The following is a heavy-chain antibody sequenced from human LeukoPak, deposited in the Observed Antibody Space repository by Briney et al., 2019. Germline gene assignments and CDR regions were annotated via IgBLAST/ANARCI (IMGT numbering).Heavy chain of an antibody. D-gene: IGHD3-16*02. V-gene: IGHV3-13*01. J-gene: IGHJ5*02. CDR1: GFTFSSYD. CDR2: IGTAGDT. CDR3: ARSPRGGGVIVPWFDP. Sequence: PGGSLRLSCAASGFTFSSYDMHWVRQATGKGLEWVSAIGTAGDTYYPGSVKGRFTISRENAKNSLYLQMNSLRAEDTAVYYCARSPRGGGVIVPWFDPWGQGTLVTVSS.